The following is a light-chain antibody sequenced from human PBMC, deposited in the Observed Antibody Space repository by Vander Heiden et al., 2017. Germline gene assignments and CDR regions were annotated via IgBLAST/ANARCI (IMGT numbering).Light chain of an antibody. CDR3: CSYAGSSTLV. V-gene: IGLV2-23*02. CDR2: EVS. Sequence: QSALTPPASVSGSPGQSITLSCTGPSSDVGSYNLVSCYQQHPGKPHKLMIYEVSKRPAGVATRFSGSKSGNTASLTISGLQAEDEADYYCCSYAGSSTLVFGGGTKLTVL. CDR1: SSDVGSYNL. J-gene: IGLJ2*01.